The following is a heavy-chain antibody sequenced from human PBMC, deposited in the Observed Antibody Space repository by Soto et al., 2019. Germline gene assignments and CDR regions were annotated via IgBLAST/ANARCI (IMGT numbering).Heavy chain of an antibody. Sequence: GGSLRLSCAASGFTFSSYGMHWVRQAPGKGLEWVAVIWYDGSNKYYADSVMGRFTISRDNSKNTLYLQMNSLRAEDTAVYYCARDGYCSGGSCYSVPVFDYWGQGTLVTVSS. CDR3: ARDGYCSGGSCYSVPVFDY. CDR2: IWYDGSNK. V-gene: IGHV3-33*08. D-gene: IGHD2-15*01. J-gene: IGHJ4*02. CDR1: GFTFSSYG.